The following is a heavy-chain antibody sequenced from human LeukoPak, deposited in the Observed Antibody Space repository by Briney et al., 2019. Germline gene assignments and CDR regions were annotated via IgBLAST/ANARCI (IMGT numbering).Heavy chain of an antibody. J-gene: IGHJ4*02. D-gene: IGHD5-24*01. CDR2: IYSSGST. CDR1: GGSISSSSYY. CDR3: ARSRDGYNFDS. V-gene: IGHV4-39*07. Sequence: SETLSLTCTVSGGSISSSSYYWGRIRQPPGKGLEWIGNIYSSGSTYYNPSLKSRVTFSIDTSKNQFSLKLTSVTAADTAVYYCARSRDGYNFDSWGQGTLVIVSS.